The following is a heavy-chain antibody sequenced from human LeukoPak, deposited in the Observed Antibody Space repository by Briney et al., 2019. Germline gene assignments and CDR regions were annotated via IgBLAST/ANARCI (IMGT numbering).Heavy chain of an antibody. J-gene: IGHJ4*02. CDR3: AREEACHNGDY. D-gene: IGHD1-1*01. Sequence: SVKVSCKASGGTFSSYTISWVRQAPGQGLEWMGRIIPILGIANYAQKFQGRVTITADKSTSTAYMELSSLRSEDTAVYYCAREEACHNGDYWGQGTLVTVSS. CDR1: GGTFSSYT. V-gene: IGHV1-69*04. CDR2: IIPILGIA.